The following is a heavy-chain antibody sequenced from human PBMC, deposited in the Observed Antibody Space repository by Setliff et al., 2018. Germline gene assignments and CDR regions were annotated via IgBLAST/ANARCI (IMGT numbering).Heavy chain of an antibody. D-gene: IGHD1-26*01. CDR2: IYHSGST. V-gene: IGHV4-38-2*01. J-gene: IGHJ6*02. CDR1: GYSISSGYY. CDR3: ARSSYSGSYLNV. Sequence: KASETLSLTCAVSGYSISSGYYWGWIRQPPGKGLEWIGEIYHSGSTKYNPSLKSRVTISVDKSKNQFSLKLSSVTAADTAVYYCARSSYSGSYLNVWGQGTTVTVSS.